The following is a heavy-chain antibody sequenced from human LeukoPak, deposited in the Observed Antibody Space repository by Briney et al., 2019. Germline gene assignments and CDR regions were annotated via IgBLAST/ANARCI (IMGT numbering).Heavy chain of an antibody. CDR1: GYTFTDYY. D-gene: IGHD6-13*01. J-gene: IGHJ4*02. V-gene: IGHV1-2*02. Sequence: ASVKVSCKASGYTFTDYYVHWVRQAPGQGLEWMGWINPDSGGTNYAQKFQGRVTMTRDTSISTAYMELSRLRSDDTAVYYCARGIAAAGTRDRRPKDGGFDYWGQGTLVTVSS. CDR2: INPDSGGT. CDR3: ARGIAAAGTRDRRPKDGGFDY.